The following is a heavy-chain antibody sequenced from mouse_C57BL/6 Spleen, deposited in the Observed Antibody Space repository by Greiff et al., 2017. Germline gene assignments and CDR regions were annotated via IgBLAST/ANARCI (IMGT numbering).Heavy chain of an antibody. D-gene: IGHD2-3*01. CDR3: AGWLLENAMDY. V-gene: IGHV1-80*01. CDR1: GYAFSSYW. J-gene: IGHJ4*01. Sequence: VQLQQSGASVKISCKASGYAFSSYWMNWVKQRPGKGLEWIGQIYPGDGDTNYNGKFKGKATLTADKSSSTAYMQLSSLTSEDSAVYFCAGWLLENAMDYWGQGTSVTVSS. CDR2: IYPGDGDT.